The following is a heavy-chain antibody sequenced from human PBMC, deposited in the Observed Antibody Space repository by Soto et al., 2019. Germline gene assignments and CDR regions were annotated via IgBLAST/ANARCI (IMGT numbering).Heavy chain of an antibody. D-gene: IGHD5-12*01. CDR3: ARGRGRWLQALDY. J-gene: IGHJ4*02. CDR2: INSDASST. CDR1: GFTFSSYW. V-gene: IGHV3-74*01. Sequence: EGSLRLSCAAAGFTFSSYWMHWVRQAPGNGLGWVSRINSDASSTSYADSVKGRFTSSRDNATNTLYLQVNSLRAEDTAVYYCARGRGRWLQALDYWGQGTLVTVSS.